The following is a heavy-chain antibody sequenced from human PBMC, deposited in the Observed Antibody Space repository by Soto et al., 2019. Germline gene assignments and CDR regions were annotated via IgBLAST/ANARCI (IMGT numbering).Heavy chain of an antibody. CDR2: ISSSSVTI. J-gene: IGHJ6*02. CDR1: GLTFSLYS. Sequence: EVQLVESGGGLVQPGGSLRLSCAASGLTFSLYSMNWVRQAPGKGLEWVAYISSSSVTIHYADSVKGRFTVSRDNAKNPLYLQMSSLRDEDTAVYYCATWSDTDRWNYYYYGMYVWGQGTTVTLSS. V-gene: IGHV3-48*02. CDR3: ATWSDTDRWNYYYYGMYV. D-gene: IGHD1-1*01.